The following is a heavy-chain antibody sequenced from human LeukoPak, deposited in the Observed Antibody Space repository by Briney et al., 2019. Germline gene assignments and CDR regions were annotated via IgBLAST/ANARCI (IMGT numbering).Heavy chain of an antibody. Sequence: PSETLSLTCVVSGGSISNDCWNWIRQPAGRDLEWIGRVHSTGYTDYNPSLTSRVTMSVDTSKNQFSLNRKSVTAADTAVYYCARESASVFSMIRGVGWFDPWGQGTLVTVSS. J-gene: IGHJ5*02. CDR2: VHSTGYT. V-gene: IGHV4-4*07. CDR1: GGSISNDC. CDR3: ARESASVFSMIRGVGWFDP. D-gene: IGHD3-10*01.